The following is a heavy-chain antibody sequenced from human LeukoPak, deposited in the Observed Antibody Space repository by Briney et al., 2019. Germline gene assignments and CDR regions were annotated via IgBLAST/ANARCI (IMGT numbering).Heavy chain of an antibody. J-gene: IGHJ4*02. D-gene: IGHD2-2*01. Sequence: GGSLRLSCVVSGISLSNYAMTWVRQAPGKGLEWVSSISSSSSYIYYTDSVKGRFTISRDNAKNSLYLQMNSLRAEDTAVYYCARGGTSTSCYPDYWGQGTPVTVSS. V-gene: IGHV3-21*01. CDR3: ARGGTSTSCYPDY. CDR1: GISLSNYA. CDR2: ISSSSSYI.